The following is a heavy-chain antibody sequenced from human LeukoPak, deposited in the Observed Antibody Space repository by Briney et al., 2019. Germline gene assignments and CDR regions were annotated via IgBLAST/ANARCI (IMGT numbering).Heavy chain of an antibody. CDR2: IYYSGST. Sequence: SETLSLTCTVSGGSISSYYWSWIRQPPGKGLEWIGYIYYSGSTNYNPSLKSRVTISVDTSKNQFSLKLSSVTAADTAVYYCARGVYSSCLFGYFDFWGQGTLVTVSS. CDR1: GGSISSYY. V-gene: IGHV4-59*01. D-gene: IGHD6-19*01. CDR3: ARGVYSSCLFGYFDF. J-gene: IGHJ4*02.